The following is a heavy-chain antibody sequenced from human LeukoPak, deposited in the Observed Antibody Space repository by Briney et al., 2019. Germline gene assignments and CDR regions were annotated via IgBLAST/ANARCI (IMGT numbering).Heavy chain of an antibody. Sequence: AAETLTLTCAVYGGSFSGYYWSWIRQPPGKGLEWIGDINHSGSTNYNPSLKSRVTISVDTSKNQYSLKLSSVTAADTAVYYCARGSSDIVVVVAATPGWFVPWGQGTLVTVSS. D-gene: IGHD2-15*01. V-gene: IGHV4-34*01. CDR1: GGSFSGYY. CDR2: INHSGST. J-gene: IGHJ5*02. CDR3: ARGSSDIVVVVAATPGWFVP.